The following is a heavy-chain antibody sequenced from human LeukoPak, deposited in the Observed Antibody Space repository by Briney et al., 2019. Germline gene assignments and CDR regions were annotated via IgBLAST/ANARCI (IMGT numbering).Heavy chain of an antibody. CDR3: ASSYYDSSGYYYFDY. CDR2: IKPSSGAT. CDR1: GYTFSGHY. D-gene: IGHD3-22*01. V-gene: IGHV1-2*02. J-gene: IGHJ4*02. Sequence: ASVKVSCKASGYTFSGHYMHWVRQAPGQGLEWMGWIKPSSGATNYAQKFRGRVTMTRDTSNRTSYMELSRLRSNDTALYYCASSYYDSSGYYYFDYWGQGTLVTVSS.